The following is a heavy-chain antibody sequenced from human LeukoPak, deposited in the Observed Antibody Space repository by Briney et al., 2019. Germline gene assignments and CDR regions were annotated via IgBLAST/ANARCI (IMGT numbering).Heavy chain of an antibody. Sequence: GGSLRLSCAASGFTFNSYAMTWVRQAPGKGLEWVSSISGSGGSTYYTDSVKGRFTISRDNSKNTLYLQMNSLRAEDTAAYYCAKDLRVIVVTYYMDVWGKGTTVTVSS. CDR3: AKDLRVIVVTYYMDV. J-gene: IGHJ6*03. D-gene: IGHD2-2*01. CDR1: GFTFNSYA. V-gene: IGHV3-23*01. CDR2: ISGSGGST.